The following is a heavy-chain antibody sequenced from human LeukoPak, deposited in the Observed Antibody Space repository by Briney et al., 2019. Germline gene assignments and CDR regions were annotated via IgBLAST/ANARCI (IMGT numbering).Heavy chain of an antibody. V-gene: IGHV1-18*01. Sequence: GASVKVSCKASGYTFTSYGISWVRQAPGQGLEWMGWISAYNGNTNYAQKLQGRVTMTRNTSISTAYMELSSLRSEDTAVYYCARGWVPAAMRTGRTKYYFDYWGQGTLVTVSS. D-gene: IGHD2-2*01. CDR3: ARGWVPAAMRTGRTKYYFDY. CDR2: ISAYNGNT. J-gene: IGHJ4*02. CDR1: GYTFTSYG.